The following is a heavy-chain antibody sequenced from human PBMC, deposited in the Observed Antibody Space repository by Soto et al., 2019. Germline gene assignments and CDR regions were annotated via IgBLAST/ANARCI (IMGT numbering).Heavy chain of an antibody. J-gene: IGHJ4*02. Sequence: GESLKISCKASGYSFTTSWINWVRQMPGKGLEWMGRIDPSDSYTNYSPSFQGHVTISTDKSISTAYLQWSSLKASDTAMYYCARPGYGGYDYDYWGLGTLVTVSS. D-gene: IGHD5-12*01. V-gene: IGHV5-10-1*01. CDR3: ARPGYGGYDYDY. CDR1: GYSFTTSW. CDR2: IDPSDSYT.